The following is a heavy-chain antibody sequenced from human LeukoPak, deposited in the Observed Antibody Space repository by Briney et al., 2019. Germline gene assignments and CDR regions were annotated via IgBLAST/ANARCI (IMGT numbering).Heavy chain of an antibody. V-gene: IGHV1-69*06. Sequence: ASVKVSCKASGGTFSSYAISWVRQAPGQGLEWMGGIIPIFGTANYAQKFQGRVTITADKSTSTAYMELSSLRSEDTAVYYCVRVKVLRYFDWLLPTPDYWGQGTLVTVSS. D-gene: IGHD3-9*01. CDR1: GGTFSSYA. J-gene: IGHJ4*02. CDR2: IIPIFGTA. CDR3: VRVKVLRYFDWLLPTPDY.